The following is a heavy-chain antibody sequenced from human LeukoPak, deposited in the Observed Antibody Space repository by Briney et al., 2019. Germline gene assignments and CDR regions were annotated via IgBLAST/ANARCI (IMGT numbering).Heavy chain of an antibody. CDR3: ATTFSGSYPEVDY. Sequence: ASVKVSCKASGYSFTGYFMNWVRQAPGQGLEWMGWINPSTGGTNYAQRFQGRVTMTRDTSISTAYMELSTLRSDDTAVYYCATTFSGSYPEVDYWGQGTLVTVSS. CDR1: GYSFTGYF. CDR2: INPSTGGT. D-gene: IGHD1-26*01. V-gene: IGHV1-2*02. J-gene: IGHJ4*02.